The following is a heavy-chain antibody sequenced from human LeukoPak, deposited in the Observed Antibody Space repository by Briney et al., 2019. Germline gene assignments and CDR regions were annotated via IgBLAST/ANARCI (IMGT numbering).Heavy chain of an antibody. CDR3: ARGFAVAGTREKNFGY. CDR2: INPNSGGT. J-gene: IGHJ4*02. D-gene: IGHD6-19*01. V-gene: IGHV1-2*02. Sequence: ASVKVSCKASGYTFTGYYMHWVRQAPGQGLEWMGWINPNSGGTNYAQKFHGRVTMTRDTSISTAYMELSRLRSDDTAVYYCARGFAVAGTREKNFGYWGEGALVTVSP. CDR1: GYTFTGYY.